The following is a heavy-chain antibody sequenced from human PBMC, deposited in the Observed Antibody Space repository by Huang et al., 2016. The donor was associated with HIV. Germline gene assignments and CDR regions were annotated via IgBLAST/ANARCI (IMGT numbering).Heavy chain of an antibody. Sequence: QLQLQESGPGPVKPSATLSLTCSVSGGSISGSRYYWGWIRQPPGKGLGWIGSIYYGGDSHNRPSLKSRVTISVDTSKNQFSLKLSSVTAADTAVYYCARGQSGPSQWLASLGNYYYYMDVWGKGTTVTVSS. D-gene: IGHD6-19*01. CDR2: IYYGGDS. V-gene: IGHV4-39*01. J-gene: IGHJ6*03. CDR1: GGSISGSRYY. CDR3: ARGQSGPSQWLASLGNYYYYMDV.